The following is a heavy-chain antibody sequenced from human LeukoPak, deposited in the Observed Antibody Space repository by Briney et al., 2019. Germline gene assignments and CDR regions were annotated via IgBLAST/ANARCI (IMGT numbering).Heavy chain of an antibody. CDR2: INPNVGTT. Sequence: GASVRVSCKASGYTFTSHYIHWVRQAPGQGLEWMGVINPNVGTTSYAQNVQGRVIMSRDMSTSTVYMDVISLRSDDTAVYYCARDFCGDCDSGGWYHFNSWGQGTLVTVSS. V-gene: IGHV1-46*01. CDR1: GYTFTSHY. D-gene: IGHD2-21*02. CDR3: ARDFCGDCDSGGWYHFNS. J-gene: IGHJ4*02.